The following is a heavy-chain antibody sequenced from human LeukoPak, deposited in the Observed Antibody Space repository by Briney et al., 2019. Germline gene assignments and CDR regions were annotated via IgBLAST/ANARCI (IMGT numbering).Heavy chain of an antibody. V-gene: IGHV3-7*01. J-gene: IGHJ4*02. D-gene: IGHD2-15*01. CDR2: IKQDGSEK. CDR1: GFTFSSYW. CDR3: ARDGFYCSGGSCYSDY. Sequence: PRGSLRLSCAAAGFTFSSYWMSWVRQAPGKGLEWVANIKQDGSEKYYVDSVKGRFTISRDNAKNSLYLQMNSLRAEDTAVYYCARDGFYCSGGSCYSDYWGQGTLVTVSS.